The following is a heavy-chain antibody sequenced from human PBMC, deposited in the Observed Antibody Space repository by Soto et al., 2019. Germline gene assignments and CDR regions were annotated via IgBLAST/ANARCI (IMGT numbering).Heavy chain of an antibody. CDR1: GVTISNSA. D-gene: IGHD3-22*01. V-gene: IGHV3-23*01. J-gene: IGHJ4*02. CDR2: ISGSGTT. CDR3: ARYYYVATGYHYAFDY. Sequence: WGSLRLSCAASGVTISNSAATWVRQAPGKGLEWVSTISGSGTTYYADSVKGRFTISRDNSNNTLCLQLHSLRAEDSALYYCARYYYVATGYHYAFDYWGRGTLVTVSS.